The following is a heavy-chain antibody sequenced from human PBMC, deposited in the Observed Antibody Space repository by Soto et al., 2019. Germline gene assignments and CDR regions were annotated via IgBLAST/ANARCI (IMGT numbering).Heavy chain of an antibody. V-gene: IGHV1-46*03. D-gene: IGHD4-17*01. J-gene: IGHJ6*02. CDR1: GYTFTSYY. CDR2: INPSGGST. Sequence: ASVKVSCKASGYTFTSYYMHWVRRAPGQGLEWMGIINPSGGSTSYAQKFQGRVTMTRDTSTSTVYMELSSLRSEDTAVYYCARDLEGYYGMDVDMDVWGQGTTVTVSS. CDR3: ARDLEGYYGMDVDMDV.